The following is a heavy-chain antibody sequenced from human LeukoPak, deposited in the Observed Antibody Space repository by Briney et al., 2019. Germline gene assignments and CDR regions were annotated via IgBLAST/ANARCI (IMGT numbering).Heavy chain of an antibody. J-gene: IGHJ4*02. CDR2: IKQDGSEK. D-gene: IGHD3-3*01. Sequence: PGGSLRLSCAASGFTFSSYWMSWVRQAPGKGLEWVANIKQDGSEKYYVDSVKGRFIISRDNAKNSLYLQMNSPRVEDTAVYYCARGGLRLLEWLSPFDYWGQGTLVTVSS. CDR1: GFTFSSYW. CDR3: ARGGLRLLEWLSPFDY. V-gene: IGHV3-7*01.